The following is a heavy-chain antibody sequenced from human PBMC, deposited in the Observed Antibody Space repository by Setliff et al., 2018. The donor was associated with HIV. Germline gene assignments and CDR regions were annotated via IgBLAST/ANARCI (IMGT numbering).Heavy chain of an antibody. D-gene: IGHD2-21*01. CDR2: INHSGTA. J-gene: IGHJ4*02. CDR3: AGLSDFLDY. V-gene: IGHV4-34*08. Sequence: PGGSLRLSCAASGFTFSNAWMSWVRQAPGKGLEWIGEINHSGTANYNPSLKSRVTMSLDRSKRQFSLKLTSLTAADTAVYYCAGLSDFLDYWGLGNLVTVSS. CDR1: GFTFSNAW.